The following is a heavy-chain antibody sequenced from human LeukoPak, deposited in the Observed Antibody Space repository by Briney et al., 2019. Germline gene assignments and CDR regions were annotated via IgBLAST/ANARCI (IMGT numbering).Heavy chain of an antibody. CDR2: ISAYNGNT. CDR3: ARDRRDRRMTTVTTDY. D-gene: IGHD4-11*01. CDR1: GYTFNSYG. V-gene: IGHV1-18*01. J-gene: IGHJ4*02. Sequence: ASVKVSCKASGYTFNSYGISWVRQAPGQGLEWMGWISAYNGNTNYAQKLQGRVTMTTDTSTSTAYMELRSLRSDDTAVYYCARDRRDRRMTTVTTDYWGQGTLVTVSS.